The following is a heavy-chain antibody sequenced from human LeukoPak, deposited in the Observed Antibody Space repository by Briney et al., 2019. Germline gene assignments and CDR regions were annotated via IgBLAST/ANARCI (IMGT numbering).Heavy chain of an antibody. J-gene: IGHJ4*02. CDR1: GFTFSNYA. D-gene: IGHD3-22*01. CDR2: IRFDGSNE. V-gene: IGHV3-30*02. Sequence: GGSLRLSCAASGFTFSNYAMHWVRQAPGKGLEWVAFIRFDGSNEYYADSVKGRFTISRDNSKNTLSLQMNSLRAEDTAVYYCAKGPEMYYYDSSGYWGQGTLVTVSS. CDR3: AKGPEMYYYDSSGY.